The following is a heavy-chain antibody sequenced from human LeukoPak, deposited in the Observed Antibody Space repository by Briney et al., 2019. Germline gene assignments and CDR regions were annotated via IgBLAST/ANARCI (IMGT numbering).Heavy chain of an antibody. J-gene: IGHJ3*01. V-gene: IGHV3-53*01. Sequence: GGSLRLSCKVSGFNVRANYMGWVRQAPGKGLEYVSVLDSGGATHYADSVKGRFTVSRDNAWNMLYLQMHSLRVEDTAIYYCARESRDAFDVWGQGTWVTVSS. CDR1: GFNVRANY. CDR3: ARESRDAFDV. CDR2: LDSGGAT.